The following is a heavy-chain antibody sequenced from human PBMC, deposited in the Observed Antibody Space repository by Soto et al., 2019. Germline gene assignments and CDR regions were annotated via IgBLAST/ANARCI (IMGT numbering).Heavy chain of an antibody. V-gene: IGHV4-31*03. D-gene: IGHD5-18*01. J-gene: IGHJ6*02. CDR3: ARDRLMATAGTARHYFGLDV. Sequence: SETLSLTCTVSGGSIIRGGYYWSWVRQNPRRGLEWIGNIYYSGNTYYNPSLKSRLTISVDTSKNQFSLNLSSVTAADTAVYYCARDRLMATAGTARHYFGLDVWGQGTTVTVSS. CDR2: IYYSGNT. CDR1: GGSIIRGGYY.